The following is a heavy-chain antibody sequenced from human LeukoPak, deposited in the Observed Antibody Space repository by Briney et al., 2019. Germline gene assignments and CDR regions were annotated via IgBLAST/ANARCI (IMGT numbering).Heavy chain of an antibody. J-gene: IGHJ4*02. V-gene: IGHV3-23*01. CDR2: FSGSGGST. Sequence: PGGSLRLSCAASGFTFSSYAMSWFRQAPGKGLEWVSAFSGSGGSTYYADSVKGRFTISRDNSKNTLYLQMNSLRAEDTAVYYCAKRAVATIHRYKYYFDYWGQGTLVTVSS. CDR3: AKRAVATIHRYKYYFDY. CDR1: GFTFSSYA. D-gene: IGHD5-12*01.